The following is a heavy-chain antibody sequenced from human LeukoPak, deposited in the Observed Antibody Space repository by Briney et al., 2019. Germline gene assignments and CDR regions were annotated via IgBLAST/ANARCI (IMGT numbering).Heavy chain of an antibody. Sequence: GGSLRLSCAASGFTFSSYTMNWVRQAPGKGLEWLSYISSSGSTIYYADSVKGRFTISRDNAKNSLYLQMNSLRAEDTAVYYCATSTAAAGTDWGQGTLVTVSS. CDR1: GFTFSSYT. D-gene: IGHD6-13*01. V-gene: IGHV3-48*01. CDR2: ISSSGSTI. CDR3: ATSTAAAGTD. J-gene: IGHJ4*02.